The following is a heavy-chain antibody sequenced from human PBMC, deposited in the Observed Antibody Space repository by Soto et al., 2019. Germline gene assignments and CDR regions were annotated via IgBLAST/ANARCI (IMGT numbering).Heavy chain of an antibody. D-gene: IGHD3-22*01. CDR3: ARDMYYYDSSGSGDFDY. Sequence: GASVKVSCKASGYTFTSYGISWVRQAPGQGLEWMGWISASNGNTNYAQKLQGRVTMTTHTSTSTAYMELRSLRSDDTAVYYCARDMYYYDSSGSGDFDYWGQGTLVTFSS. CDR1: GYTFTSYG. J-gene: IGHJ4*02. V-gene: IGHV1-18*01. CDR2: ISASNGNT.